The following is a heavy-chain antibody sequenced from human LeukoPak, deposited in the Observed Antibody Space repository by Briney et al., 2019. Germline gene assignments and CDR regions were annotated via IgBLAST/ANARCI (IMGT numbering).Heavy chain of an antibody. CDR3: AGAYSAYDPFDY. CDR1: GFTFSSYE. V-gene: IGHV3-48*03. Sequence: GGSLRLSCAASGFTFSSYEMNWVRRAPGKGLEWVSYITSGGSTIYYADSVRGRFTISRDNAKNTVHLQMNSLRVEDTAIYFCAGAYSAYDPFDYWGQGILVTVSS. J-gene: IGHJ4*02. D-gene: IGHD5-12*01. CDR2: ITSGGSTI.